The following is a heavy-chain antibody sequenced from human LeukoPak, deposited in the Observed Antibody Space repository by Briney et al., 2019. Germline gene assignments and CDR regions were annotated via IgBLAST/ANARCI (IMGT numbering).Heavy chain of an antibody. D-gene: IGHD3-3*02. CDR3: TTAGVGHFWSGYYLAGDY. CDR2: IKSKTDGGTT. J-gene: IGHJ4*02. Sequence: GGSLRLSCAASGFTFSNAWMSWVRQAPGKGLEWVGRIKSKTDGGTTDYAAPVKGRFTISRDDSKNTLYLQMNSLKTEDTAVYYCTTAGVGHFWSGYYLAGDYWGQGTLVTVSS. V-gene: IGHV3-15*01. CDR1: GFTFSNAW.